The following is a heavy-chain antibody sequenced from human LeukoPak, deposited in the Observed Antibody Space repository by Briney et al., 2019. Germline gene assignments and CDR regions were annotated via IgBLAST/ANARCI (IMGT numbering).Heavy chain of an antibody. CDR2: MNPNSGNT. D-gene: IGHD2-15*01. Sequence: ASVKVSCKASGYTFTNYDINWVRRAAGQGLEWMGWMNPNSGNTGYAQKFQGRVTMTRSTSISTAYMELSSLTSEDTAVYYCARVSLGYCSGGTCYFQDHWGQGTLVTVSS. CDR3: ARVSLGYCSGGTCYFQDH. V-gene: IGHV1-8*01. J-gene: IGHJ4*02. CDR1: GYTFTNYD.